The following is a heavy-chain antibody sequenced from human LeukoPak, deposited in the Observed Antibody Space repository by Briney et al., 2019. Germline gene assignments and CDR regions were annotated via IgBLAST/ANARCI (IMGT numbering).Heavy chain of an antibody. J-gene: IGHJ4*02. CDR1: GFTVGSNY. CDR2: I. V-gene: IGHV3-53*01. D-gene: IGHD5-24*01. CDR3: ARVMDYFDY. Sequence: GGSLRLSCAASGFTVGSNYMSWVRQAPGKGLEWVSVISVKGRFTISRDNSKNTRYLKMDSLRAEDTPVYYCARVMDYFDYWGQGTLVTVSS.